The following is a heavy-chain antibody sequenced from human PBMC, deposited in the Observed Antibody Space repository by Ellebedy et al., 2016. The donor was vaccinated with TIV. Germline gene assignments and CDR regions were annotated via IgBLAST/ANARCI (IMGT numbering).Heavy chain of an antibody. CDR1: GFTVSTNY. Sequence: GGSLRLSCAASGFTVSTNYMTWVRQAPGKGLEWVSLIYSDGSTSYADSGKGRFTISRDYSKNALYLQMHSLRAEDTAIYFCARASFYDVDLSGWYFDIWGRGTLVTVSS. CDR2: IYSDGST. D-gene: IGHD3-10*02. J-gene: IGHJ2*01. V-gene: IGHV3-66*01. CDR3: ARASFYDVDLSGWYFDI.